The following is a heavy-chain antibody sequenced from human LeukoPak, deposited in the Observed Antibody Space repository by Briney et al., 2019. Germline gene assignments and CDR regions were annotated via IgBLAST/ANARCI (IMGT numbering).Heavy chain of an antibody. J-gene: IGHJ4*02. CDR3: ARGPWFRSLVGYCANGVCYPGY. V-gene: IGHV1-8*01. Sequence: ASVKVSCKASGYTFITYDIIWVRQAAGQGLEWVGWLNPQSGHTGSTESFQGRFIMTMDTSISTAYMELRSLRFEDTAVYYCARGPWFRSLVGYCANGVCYPGYWGQGTLVTVSS. CDR1: GYTFITYD. D-gene: IGHD2-8*01. CDR2: LNPQSGHT.